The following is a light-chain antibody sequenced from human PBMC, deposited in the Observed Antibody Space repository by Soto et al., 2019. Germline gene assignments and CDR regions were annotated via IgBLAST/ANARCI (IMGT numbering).Light chain of an antibody. V-gene: IGLV1-47*02. CDR1: SSNIGSNY. CDR3: ATWDASLSGRV. J-gene: IGLJ2*01. CDR2: TNN. Sequence: QSVLTQPPSASGTPGQRVTISCSGSSSNIGSNYVYWYQQLPGTAPKLLIYTNNQRPPGVPDRFSGSKSGTSASLAISGLRSEDEADYYCATWDASLSGRVFGGGTKRTVL.